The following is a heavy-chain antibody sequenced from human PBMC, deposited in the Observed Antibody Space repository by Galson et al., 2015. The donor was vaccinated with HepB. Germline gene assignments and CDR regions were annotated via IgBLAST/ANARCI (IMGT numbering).Heavy chain of an antibody. Sequence: SLRLSCAASGFSFDDYAMSWFRQTPGKGLEWVGLIRNKAHSETTEYAASVEGRFTISKDDSKSIAYLQMNSLETEDTAVYYCAREGCDTSCYVGGLDYWGQGALVTVSS. CDR1: GFSFDDYA. V-gene: IGHV3-49*03. J-gene: IGHJ4*02. CDR3: AREGCDTSCYVGGLDY. CDR2: IRNKAHSETT. D-gene: IGHD2-2*01.